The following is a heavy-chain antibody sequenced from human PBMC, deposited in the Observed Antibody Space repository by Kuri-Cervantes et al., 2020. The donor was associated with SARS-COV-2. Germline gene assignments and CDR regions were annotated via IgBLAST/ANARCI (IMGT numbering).Heavy chain of an antibody. Sequence: GESLKISCAASGFTFSSYSMNWVRQAPGKGLEWVSSISSSSSYIYYADSVKGRFTISRDNSKNTLYLQMGSLRAEDMAVYYCASSAVVAATHYNYWGQGTLVTVSS. CDR1: GFTFSSYS. D-gene: IGHD2-15*01. J-gene: IGHJ4*02. CDR2: ISSSSSYI. CDR3: ASSAVVAATHYNY. V-gene: IGHV3-21*01.